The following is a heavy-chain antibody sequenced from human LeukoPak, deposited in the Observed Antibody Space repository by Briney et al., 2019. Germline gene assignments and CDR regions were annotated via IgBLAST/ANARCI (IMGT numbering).Heavy chain of an antibody. CDR3: AKDIATGNRLYYFDY. D-gene: IGHD1-14*01. CDR1: GFTFSSYW. CDR2: IKQDESEK. J-gene: IGHJ4*02. V-gene: IGHV3-7*03. Sequence: GGSLRLSCAASGFTFSSYWMSWVRQAPGKGLEWVANIKQDESEKYYVDSVKGRFTISRDNAKNSLYLQMNSLRAEDTALYYCAKDIATGNRLYYFDYWGQGTLVTVSS.